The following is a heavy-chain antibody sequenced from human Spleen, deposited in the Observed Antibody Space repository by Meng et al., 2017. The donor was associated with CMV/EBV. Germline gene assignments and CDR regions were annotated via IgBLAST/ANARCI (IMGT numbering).Heavy chain of an antibody. Sequence: QLQLQAAGPGLVKPSETLSLTCTVSGGSISSSSYYWSWIRQPPGKGLEWIGEINHSGSTNYNPSLKSRVTISVDTSKNQFSLKLSSVTAADTAVYYCARGGYSGYYSYWGQGTLVTVSS. V-gene: IGHV4-39*07. D-gene: IGHD5-12*01. CDR1: GGSISSSSYY. CDR3: ARGGYSGYYSY. CDR2: INHSGST. J-gene: IGHJ4*02.